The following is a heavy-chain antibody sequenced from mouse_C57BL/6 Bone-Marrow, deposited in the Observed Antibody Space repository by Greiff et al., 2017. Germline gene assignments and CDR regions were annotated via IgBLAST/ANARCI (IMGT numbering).Heavy chain of an antibody. V-gene: IGHV1-64*01. CDR3: ARGGYGSSYPHYWYFDV. CDR2: IHPNSGST. D-gene: IGHD1-1*01. J-gene: IGHJ1*03. CDR1: GYTFTSYW. Sequence: VQLQQPGAELVKPGASVKLSCKASGYTFTSYWMHWVKQRPGQGLEWIGMIHPNSGSTNYNEKFKSKATLTVDKSSSTAYMQLSSLTSEDSAVYYCARGGYGSSYPHYWYFDVWGTETTVTVSS.